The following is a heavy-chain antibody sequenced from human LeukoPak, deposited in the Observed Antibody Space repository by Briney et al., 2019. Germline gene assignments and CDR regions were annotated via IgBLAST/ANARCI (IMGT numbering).Heavy chain of an antibody. CDR1: GYTFTSNA. J-gene: IGHJ4*02. Sequence: GASVKVYCKASGYTFTSNAMNWVRQAPGQGLEWMGWINTNTGNPTYAQGFTGRFVFSLDTSVSTAHLQISSLKAEDTAVYSCARGYSYGSPSEAYYFDYWGQGTLVTVSS. CDR2: INTNTGNP. D-gene: IGHD5-18*01. CDR3: ARGYSYGSPSEAYYFDY. V-gene: IGHV7-4-1*02.